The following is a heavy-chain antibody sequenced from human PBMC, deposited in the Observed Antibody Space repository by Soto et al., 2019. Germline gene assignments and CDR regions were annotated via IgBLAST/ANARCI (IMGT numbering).Heavy chain of an antibody. D-gene: IGHD6-19*01. CDR3: ARVGGWYVPDY. Sequence: QVQLVQSGAEEKKPGASVKVSCKASGYTFTLYAMHWVRQAPGQRLEWMGWINAGNGNTKYSQKFQGRVTITRDTSASTAYMELSSLRSEDTAVYYCARVGGWYVPDYWGQGTLVTVSS. CDR1: GYTFTLYA. V-gene: IGHV1-3*05. J-gene: IGHJ4*02. CDR2: INAGNGNT.